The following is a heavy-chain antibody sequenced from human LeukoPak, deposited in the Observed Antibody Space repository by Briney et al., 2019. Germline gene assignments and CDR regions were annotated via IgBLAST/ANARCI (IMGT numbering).Heavy chain of an antibody. V-gene: IGHV1-69*04. Sequence: SVKVSCKASGGTFSSYAISWVRQAPGQGLEWMGRIIPILGIANYAQKFQGRVTITADKSTSTAYMELSSLRSEDTAVYYCAGYGGSTSQSPYDYWGQGTLVTVSS. CDR1: GGTFSSYA. D-gene: IGHD2-2*01. CDR3: AGYGGSTSQSPYDY. J-gene: IGHJ4*02. CDR2: IIPILGIA.